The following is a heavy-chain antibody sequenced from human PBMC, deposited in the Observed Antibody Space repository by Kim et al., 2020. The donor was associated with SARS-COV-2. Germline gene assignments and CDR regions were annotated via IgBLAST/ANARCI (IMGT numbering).Heavy chain of an antibody. Sequence: GGALRLSCAASGFTFSNAWMSWVRQAPGKGLEWVGRIKSKTDGGTTDYVAPVKGSFTISRDDSKNTLYLQMNSLKTEDTAVYYCTNREYSGYRQWGQGTLVTVSS. D-gene: IGHD5-12*01. CDR3: TNREYSGYRQ. J-gene: IGHJ4*02. CDR1: GFTFSNAW. V-gene: IGHV3-15*01. CDR2: IKSKTDGGTT.